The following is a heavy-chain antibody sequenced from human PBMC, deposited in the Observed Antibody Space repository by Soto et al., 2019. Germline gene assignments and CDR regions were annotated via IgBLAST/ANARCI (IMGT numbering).Heavy chain of an antibody. CDR1: GFTFSSYA. J-gene: IGHJ6*02. CDR3: ARRIPFGYGMDV. D-gene: IGHD2-21*01. CDR2: ITSNGGNT. Sequence: EVQLVESGGGLVQTGGSLRLSCAASGFTFSSYAMHWVRQAPGKGLECVSAITSNGGNTDYASSVKGRFTISRDNSKNTLYLQMGSLRAEDMAVYYCARRIPFGYGMDVWGQGTTVTVSS. V-gene: IGHV3-64*01.